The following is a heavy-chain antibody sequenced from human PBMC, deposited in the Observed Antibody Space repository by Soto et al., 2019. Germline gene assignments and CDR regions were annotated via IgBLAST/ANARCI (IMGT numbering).Heavy chain of an antibody. Sequence: SETLSLTCTVSGGSISSYYWSWIRQPPGKGLEWIGYIYYSGSTNYNPSLKSRVTISVDTSKNQFSLKLSSVTAADTAVYYCARHDRGGYYFDYWGQGTLVTVSS. CDR3: ARHDRGGYYFDY. CDR1: GGSISSYY. J-gene: IGHJ4*02. V-gene: IGHV4-59*08. CDR2: IYYSGST. D-gene: IGHD3-22*01.